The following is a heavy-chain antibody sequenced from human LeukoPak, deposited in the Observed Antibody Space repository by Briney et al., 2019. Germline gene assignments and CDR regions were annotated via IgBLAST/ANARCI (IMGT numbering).Heavy chain of an antibody. CDR1: GFTFSIYG. V-gene: IGHV3-30*03. Sequence: PGGSLRLSCAASGFTFSIYGMHWVRQAPGRGLEWVALLAGDGVNIFYADSVKGRFTISRDNSKNTLYLQMNSLRAEDTAVYYCARASGSGSDAFDIWGQGTMVTVSS. CDR3: ARASGSGSDAFDI. J-gene: IGHJ3*02. D-gene: IGHD3-22*01. CDR2: LAGDGVNI.